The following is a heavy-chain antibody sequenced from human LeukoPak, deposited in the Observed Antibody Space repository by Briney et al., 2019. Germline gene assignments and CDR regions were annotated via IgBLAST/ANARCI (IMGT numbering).Heavy chain of an antibody. J-gene: IGHJ4*02. Sequence: GGSLRLSCAASGFTFSSYSMNWVRQAPGKGLEWVSSISSSSSYIYYADSVKGRFTISRDNAKNSLYLQMNSLRAEDTVVYYCAGSQDFWSGYYPFDYWGQGTLVTVSS. CDR2: ISSSSSYI. CDR3: AGSQDFWSGYYPFDY. D-gene: IGHD3-3*01. CDR1: GFTFSSYS. V-gene: IGHV3-21*01.